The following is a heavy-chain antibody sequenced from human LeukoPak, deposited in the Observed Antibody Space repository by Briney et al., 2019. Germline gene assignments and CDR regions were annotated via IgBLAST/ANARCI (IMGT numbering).Heavy chain of an antibody. CDR3: ARLEYYGSGSYYGLDY. D-gene: IGHD3-10*01. J-gene: IGHJ4*02. Sequence: KASETLSLTCTVSGGSISSYYWSWIRQPPGKGLEWIGYIYYSGSTNYNPSLKSRVTISVDTSKNQFSLKLSSVTAADTAVYYCARLEYYGSGSYYGLDYWGQGTLVTVSS. V-gene: IGHV4-59*08. CDR2: IYYSGST. CDR1: GGSISSYY.